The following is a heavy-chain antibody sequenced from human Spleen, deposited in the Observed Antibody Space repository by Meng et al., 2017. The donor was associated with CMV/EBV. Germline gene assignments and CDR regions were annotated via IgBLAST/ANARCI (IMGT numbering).Heavy chain of an antibody. V-gene: IGHV3-30*02. CDR1: GFTFSSYG. D-gene: IGHD4-23*01. CDR3: AKCTLTSLGYGGDFV. Sequence: GESLKISCAASGFTFSSYGMHWVRQAPGKGLEWVTFIRYDGSNKYYADSVKGRFTISRDNSKNTLYLQMNILTAEHTAMYYCAKCTLTSLGYGGDFVWGQGTMVTVSS. J-gene: IGHJ3*01. CDR2: IRYDGSNK.